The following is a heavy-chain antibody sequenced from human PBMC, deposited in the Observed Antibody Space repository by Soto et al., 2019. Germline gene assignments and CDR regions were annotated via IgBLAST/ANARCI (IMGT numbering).Heavy chain of an antibody. V-gene: IGHV4-59*08. Sequence: PSETLSLTCTVSGGSISSYYWSWIRQPPGKGLEWIGYIYYSGSTSYNPSLKSRVTISVDTSKNQFSLKLSSVTAADTAVYYCASRYGGALDFWGQGNLVTVSS. CDR1: GGSISSYY. CDR3: ASRYGGALDF. D-gene: IGHD4-17*01. CDR2: IYYSGST. J-gene: IGHJ4*02.